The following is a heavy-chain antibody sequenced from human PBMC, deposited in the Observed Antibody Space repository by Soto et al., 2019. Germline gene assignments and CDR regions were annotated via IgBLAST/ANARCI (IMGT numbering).Heavy chain of an antibody. Sequence: GGSLRLSCAASGFTFSSYAMSWVRQAPGKGLEWVSASSGSGGITYYADSVNGRFTISRDNSKNTLYLQMDSLRAEDTAVYYCAKAPTVAGTPYNWFDPWGQGTLVTVSS. V-gene: IGHV3-23*01. CDR1: GFTFSSYA. CDR3: AKAPTVAGTPYNWFDP. D-gene: IGHD6-19*01. J-gene: IGHJ5*02. CDR2: SSGSGGIT.